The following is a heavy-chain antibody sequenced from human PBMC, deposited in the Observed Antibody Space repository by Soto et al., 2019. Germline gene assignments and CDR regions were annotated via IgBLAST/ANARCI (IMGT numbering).Heavy chain of an antibody. J-gene: IGHJ4*02. D-gene: IGHD5-18*01. CDR3: ARDPPVYSYLDY. Sequence: ASVKVSCKASGYTFTSYYMHWVRQAPGQGLEWMGIINPSGGSTSYAQKFQGRVTMTTDTSTSTAYMELRSLRSDDTAVYYCARDPPVYSYLDYWGQGTLVTVSS. V-gene: IGHV1-46*01. CDR1: GYTFTSYY. CDR2: INPSGGST.